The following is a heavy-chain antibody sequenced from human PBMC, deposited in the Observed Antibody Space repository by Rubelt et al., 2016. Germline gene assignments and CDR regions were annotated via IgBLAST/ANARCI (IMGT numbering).Heavy chain of an antibody. CDR3: AKDRYTRRYVVVVAATLDY. Sequence: GSGGTTYYADAVKGRFTISRDNSKNTLYLQMNSLRAEDTAVYYCAKDRYTRRYVVVVAATLDYWGQGTLVTVSS. V-gene: IGHV3-23*01. CDR2: GSGGTT. J-gene: IGHJ4*02. D-gene: IGHD2-15*01.